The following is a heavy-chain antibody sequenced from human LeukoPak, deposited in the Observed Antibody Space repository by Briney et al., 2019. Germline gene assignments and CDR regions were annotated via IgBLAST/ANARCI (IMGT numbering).Heavy chain of an antibody. CDR1: GFTVSSNY. Sequence: GGSLRLSCAASGFTVSSNYMSWVRQAPGKGLEWVSGISWNSGSIGYADSVKGRFTISRDNAKNSLYLQMNSLRAEDTALYYCAKDLGGDYDRWGQGTLVTVSS. D-gene: IGHD4-17*01. CDR2: ISWNSGSI. J-gene: IGHJ4*02. V-gene: IGHV3-9*01. CDR3: AKDLGGDYDR.